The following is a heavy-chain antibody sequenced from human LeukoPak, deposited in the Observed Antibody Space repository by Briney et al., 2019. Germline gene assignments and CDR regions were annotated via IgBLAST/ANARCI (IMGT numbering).Heavy chain of an antibody. Sequence: SSETLSFTCTVSGGSISSYYWSWIRQPPGKGLEWIGYIYYSGSTNYNPSLKSRVTISVDTSKNQFSLKLSSVTAADTAVYYCARMYYDILTGYYGSFDYWGQGTLVTVSS. D-gene: IGHD3-9*01. V-gene: IGHV4-59*01. CDR3: ARMYYDILTGYYGSFDY. J-gene: IGHJ4*02. CDR1: GGSISSYY. CDR2: IYYSGST.